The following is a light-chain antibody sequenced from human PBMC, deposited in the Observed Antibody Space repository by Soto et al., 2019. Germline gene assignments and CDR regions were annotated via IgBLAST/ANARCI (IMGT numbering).Light chain of an antibody. CDR3: SLYTSENAYV. J-gene: IGLJ1*01. CDR2: EVS. Sequence: QSVLTQPPSVSGSPGQSVTISCTGTNTDFVSYNRVSWYQQPPGTAPKLMIYEVSKRPSGVPDRFSGSKSGNTASLTISGLQAADEADYYCSLYTSENAYVFGTGPKVTVL. CDR1: NTDFVSYNR. V-gene: IGLV2-18*01.